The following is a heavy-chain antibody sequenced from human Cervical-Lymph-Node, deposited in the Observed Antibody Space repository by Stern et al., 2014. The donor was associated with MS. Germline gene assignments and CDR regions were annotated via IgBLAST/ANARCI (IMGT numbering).Heavy chain of an antibody. CDR3: ARSDRLWGSFDY. V-gene: IGHV4-31*03. CDR1: GASISTVGYY. J-gene: IGHJ4*02. D-gene: IGHD3-16*01. Sequence: QVQLQESGPGLVKPSQTLSLTCTVSGASISTVGYYWSWIRQHPGKGLAWIAYISYIGSTYYNPSLKSRVSISADTSKNQFSLTLTSVTAADTALYYCARSDRLWGSFDYWGQGTLVAVSS. CDR2: ISYIGST.